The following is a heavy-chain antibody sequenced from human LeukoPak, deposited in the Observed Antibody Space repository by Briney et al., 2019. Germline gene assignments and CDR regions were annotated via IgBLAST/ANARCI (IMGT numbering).Heavy chain of an antibody. CDR3: ASGYCGGACQLGGVDM. J-gene: IGHJ3*02. CDR1: GGSISSYY. V-gene: IGHV4-59*01. Sequence: SETLSLTCTVSGGSISSYYWSWIRQPPGKGLEWIGYIYYSGSTNYNPSLKSRVTISVDASKNQFSLKLSSVTAADTAVYYCASGYCGGACQLGGVDMWGQGTMVTVSS. D-gene: IGHD2-21*02. CDR2: IYYSGST.